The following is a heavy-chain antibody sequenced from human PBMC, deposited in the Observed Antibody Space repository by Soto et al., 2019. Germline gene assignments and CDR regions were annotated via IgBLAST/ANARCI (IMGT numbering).Heavy chain of an antibody. CDR2: ISHGGST. J-gene: IGHJ4*02. D-gene: IGHD6-19*01. CDR1: GGSISSSDW. V-gene: IGHV4-4*02. Sequence: QVHLQESGPGLVKPSGTLSLICAASGGSISSSDWWTWVRQPPGKGLEWIGEISHGGSTNYNPSLKSRVTMSVDKSKNHFSLKLSSVTAADTAVYYCATWGIAVAGTRSDYWGQGTLVTVSS. CDR3: ATWGIAVAGTRSDY.